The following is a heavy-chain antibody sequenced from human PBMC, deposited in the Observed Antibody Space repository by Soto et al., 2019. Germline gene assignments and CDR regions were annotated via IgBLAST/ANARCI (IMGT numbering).Heavy chain of an antibody. CDR1: GGSISSHY. D-gene: IGHD1-26*01. J-gene: IGHJ6*02. CDR3: ARDGREASGMDV. CDR2: IYYRGST. V-gene: IGHV4-59*11. Sequence: SETPSLTCTVSGGSISSHYWSWVRQAPGKGLEWIGHIYYRGSTTYNPSLRSRSTISVDTSNNQFSLKLNSVTTADTAVYYCARDGREASGMDVWGQGTNVTGSS.